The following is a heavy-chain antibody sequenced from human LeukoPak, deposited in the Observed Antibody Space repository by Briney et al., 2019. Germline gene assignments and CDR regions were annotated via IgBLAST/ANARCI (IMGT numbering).Heavy chain of an antibody. Sequence: PGGSLRLSCAASGFTFSSYGMHWVRQAPGKGLEWVSAISGSSDSTYYADSVKGRFTISRDNSKNTLYLQMNSLRAEDTAVYYCAKARDYRAHNWFDPWGQGTLVTVSS. V-gene: IGHV3-23*01. J-gene: IGHJ5*02. CDR2: ISGSSDST. CDR1: GFTFSSYG. D-gene: IGHD5-24*01. CDR3: AKARDYRAHNWFDP.